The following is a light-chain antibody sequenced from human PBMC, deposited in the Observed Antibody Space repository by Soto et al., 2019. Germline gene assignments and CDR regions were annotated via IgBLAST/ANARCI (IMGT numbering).Light chain of an antibody. CDR1: ETIDTS. Sequence: DIQMTQSPSSLSASVGDRVTITCRASETIDTSLNWYQHKPGKAPTLLIYDASSLQSGVPSRFSGSRSGKDFTLTITRLQLENVATYYCQQNYSLSANIFGQGTMLEIE. CDR3: QQNYSLSANI. CDR2: DAS. J-gene: IGKJ2*01. V-gene: IGKV1-39*01.